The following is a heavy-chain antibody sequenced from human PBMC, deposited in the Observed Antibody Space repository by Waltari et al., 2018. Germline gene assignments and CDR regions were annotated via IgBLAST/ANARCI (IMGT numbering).Heavy chain of an antibody. Sequence: QVQLQESGPGLVKPSETLSLTCTVSGGPFSSYSRSWIRPHPGKGLEWIGYIYYSGSTNYNPSLKSRVTISVDTSKNQFSLKLSSVTAADTAVYYCARAEQHLDYWGQGTLVTVSS. D-gene: IGHD6-13*01. CDR1: GGPFSSYS. J-gene: IGHJ4*02. CDR3: ARAEQHLDY. CDR2: IYYSGST. V-gene: IGHV4-59*01.